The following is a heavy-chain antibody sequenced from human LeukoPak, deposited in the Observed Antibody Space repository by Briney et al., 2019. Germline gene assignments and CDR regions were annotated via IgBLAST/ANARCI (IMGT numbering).Heavy chain of an antibody. J-gene: IGHJ4*02. V-gene: IGHV3-48*01. CDR1: GFTFSSYS. CDR3: ARVVWGQLTYYFDY. D-gene: IGHD3-16*01. Sequence: GGSLRLSCAASGFTFSSYSMNWVRQAPGKGLEWVSYITGSSSTIYYADSVKGRFTISRDNAENSLYLQMNSLRAEDTAVYYCARVVWGQLTYYFDYWGQGTLVTVSS. CDR2: ITGSSSTI.